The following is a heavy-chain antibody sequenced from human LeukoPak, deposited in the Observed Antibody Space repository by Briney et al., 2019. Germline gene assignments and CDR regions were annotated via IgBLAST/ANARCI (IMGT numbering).Heavy chain of an antibody. CDR2: IKQDGSAI. Sequence: GGSLRLSCAASGFTFSNYWMTWVRQAPGKGLEWVANIKQDGSAIYYVDSVKGRFTISRDSAKDSLYLQMNSLRAEDTAVYYCARAAHSSSAFWGQGTLVTVSS. CDR1: GFTFSNYW. V-gene: IGHV3-7*01. J-gene: IGHJ4*02. CDR3: ARAAHSSSAF. D-gene: IGHD6-13*01.